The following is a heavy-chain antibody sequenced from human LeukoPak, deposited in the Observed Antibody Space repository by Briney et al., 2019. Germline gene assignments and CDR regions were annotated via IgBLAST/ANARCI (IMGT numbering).Heavy chain of an antibody. CDR1: GFTFSSYS. CDR2: ISSSSSYI. J-gene: IGHJ4*02. CDR3: ARAATSYGSGSYYNGYYFDY. D-gene: IGHD3-10*01. Sequence: GGSLRLSCAASGFTFSSYSMNWVRQAPGKGLEWVSSISSSSSYIYYADSVKGRFTISRDDAKNSLYPQMNSLRAEDTAVYYCARAATSYGSGSYYNGYYFDYWGQGTLVTVSS. V-gene: IGHV3-21*01.